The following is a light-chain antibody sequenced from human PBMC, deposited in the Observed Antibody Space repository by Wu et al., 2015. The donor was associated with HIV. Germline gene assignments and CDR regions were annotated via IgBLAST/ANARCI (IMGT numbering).Light chain of an antibody. V-gene: IGKV1-5*03. J-gene: IGKJ1*01. CDR1: ESLNNR. Sequence: DIQVTQSPSTLSASVGERVTMTCRASESLNNRLAWYQQKPGKAPQLLIYWASSLERGAPSRFSGSGSETEFTLTITSLQPDDFATYYCQQYSSYSAWTFGLGTKVEIK. CDR3: QQYSSYSAWT. CDR2: WAS.